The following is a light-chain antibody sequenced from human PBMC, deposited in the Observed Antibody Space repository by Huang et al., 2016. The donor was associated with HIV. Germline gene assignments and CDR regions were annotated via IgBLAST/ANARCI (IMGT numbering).Light chain of an antibody. Sequence: EIVMTQSPGTLTVSPGERATLSCRASQSVSSNLAWYRQQPGQTPSLLIYGASTRATGIPARFSGSGSGTEFTLTISSLQSEGFGVYCCHQYTKWPSWTFGQGTKVEIK. CDR2: GAS. CDR3: HQYTKWPSWT. CDR1: QSVSSN. J-gene: IGKJ1*01. V-gene: IGKV3-15*01.